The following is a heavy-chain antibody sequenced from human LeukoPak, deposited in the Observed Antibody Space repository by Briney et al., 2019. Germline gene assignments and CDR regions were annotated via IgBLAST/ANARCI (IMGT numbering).Heavy chain of an antibody. V-gene: IGHV4-59*12. CDR2: IYYSGST. Sequence: SETLSLTCTVSGGSISSYYWSWIRQPPGKGLEWIGYIYYSGSTNYNPSLKSRVTISVDTSKNQFSLKLSSVTAADTAVYYCAIYSSGWYGTDYWGQGTLVTVSS. CDR1: GGSISSYY. J-gene: IGHJ4*02. CDR3: AIYSSGWYGTDY. D-gene: IGHD6-19*01.